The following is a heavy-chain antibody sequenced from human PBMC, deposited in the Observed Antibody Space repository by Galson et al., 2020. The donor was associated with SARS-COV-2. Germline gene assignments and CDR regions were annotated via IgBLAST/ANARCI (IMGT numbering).Heavy chain of an antibody. J-gene: IGHJ4*02. Sequence: SETLSLTCTVSGASISPSSYYWGWIRQSPGMGLEWIGPIYYNGGTYDHPSLKSRVSISLDTSKNQFSLKLSPVTAADTAVYYCARIGDSSGYYFINYFDSWGQGTLVTVSS. D-gene: IGHD3-22*01. V-gene: IGHV4-39*07. CDR3: ARIGDSSGYYFINYFDS. CDR2: IYYNGGT. CDR1: GASISPSSYY.